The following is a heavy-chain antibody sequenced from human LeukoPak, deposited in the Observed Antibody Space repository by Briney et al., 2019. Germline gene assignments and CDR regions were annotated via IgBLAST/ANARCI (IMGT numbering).Heavy chain of an antibody. J-gene: IGHJ4*02. CDR3: AKDIGRGWYLLYFDY. Sequence: GGSLRLSCAASGFTFSSYGTHWVRQAPGKGLEWVAVISYDGSNKYYADSVKGRFTISRDNSKNTLYLQMNSLRAEDTAVYYCAKDIGRGWYLLYFDYWGQGTLVTVSS. D-gene: IGHD6-19*01. CDR1: GFTFSSYG. CDR2: ISYDGSNK. V-gene: IGHV3-30*18.